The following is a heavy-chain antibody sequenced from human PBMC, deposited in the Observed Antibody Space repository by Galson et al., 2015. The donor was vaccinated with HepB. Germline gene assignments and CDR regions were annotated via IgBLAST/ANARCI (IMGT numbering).Heavy chain of an antibody. CDR1: GFNVTKNY. CDR3: ARSPTTGWFLGWFDS. D-gene: IGHD6-19*01. J-gene: IGHJ5*01. V-gene: IGHV3-53*01. Sequence: SLRLSCAASGFNVTKNYMSWVRQAPKKGLEWVSVIYSDGTTSLADSVKGRFSISRDSSRNTLYLQMSSLRAEDTAVYYCARSPTTGWFLGWFDSWGQGVLVTVSS. CDR2: IYSDGTT.